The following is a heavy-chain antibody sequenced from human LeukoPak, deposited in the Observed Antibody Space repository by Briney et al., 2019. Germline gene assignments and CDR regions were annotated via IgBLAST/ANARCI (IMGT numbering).Heavy chain of an antibody. CDR1: GGSISSGGYS. CDR2: IYQNGNT. D-gene: IGHD2-2*01. V-gene: IGHV4-30-2*01. J-gene: IGHJ4*02. CDR3: ARHHIQHPHYFDY. Sequence: SETLSLTCAVSGGSISSGGYSWSWIRQPPGKGLEWIGYIYQNGNTYYNPSLKSRVTISVDRSKNQFSLNLSSVTAADTAVYYCARHHIQHPHYFDYWGQGTLVTVSS.